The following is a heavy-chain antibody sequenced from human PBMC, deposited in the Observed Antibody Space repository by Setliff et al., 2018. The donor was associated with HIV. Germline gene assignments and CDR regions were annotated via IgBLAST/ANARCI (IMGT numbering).Heavy chain of an antibody. Sequence: PSETLSLTCTVSGGSISSGYYWGWIRQPPGKGLEWIGSIYHSGSTYYNPSLKSRVTISVDTSKNQFSLKLSSVTAADTAVYYCARDRAWYYYGSGSVFDYWGQGTLVTVSS. D-gene: IGHD3-10*01. J-gene: IGHJ4*02. CDR2: IYHSGST. V-gene: IGHV4-38-2*02. CDR1: GGSISSGYY. CDR3: ARDRAWYYYGSGSVFDY.